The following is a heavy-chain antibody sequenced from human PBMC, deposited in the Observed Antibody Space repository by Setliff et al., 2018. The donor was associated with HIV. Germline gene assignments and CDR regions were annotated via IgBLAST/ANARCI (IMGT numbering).Heavy chain of an antibody. J-gene: IGHJ5*02. CDR3: ARARYGTSFDP. V-gene: IGHV4-59*11. CDR1: GGSISGHY. D-gene: IGHD3-9*01. Sequence: PSETLSLTCTVSGGSISGHYWSWIRQPPGKGLEWIGYVYYNGGTQYNPSLKSRVTISADTSKNQFSLKLNSVTAADTAVYFCARARYGTSFDPWGQGTLVTVSS. CDR2: VYYNGGT.